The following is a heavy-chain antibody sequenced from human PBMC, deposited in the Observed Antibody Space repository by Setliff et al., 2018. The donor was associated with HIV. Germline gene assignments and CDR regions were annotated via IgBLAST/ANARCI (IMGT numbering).Heavy chain of an antibody. V-gene: IGHV4-4*07. CDR2: LYVSGDT. J-gene: IGHJ6*03. CDR3: ALTGHRLLRGYMDV. CDR1: DDPISSYY. D-gene: IGHD2-15*01. Sequence: SETLSLTCYVTDDPISSYYWSWVRQPAGKGLEWIGRLYVSGDTNYNPSLKSRVTMSLDTSKRHFSLKLKSVTAADTAVYYCALTGHRLLRGYMDVWGKGTTVTVS.